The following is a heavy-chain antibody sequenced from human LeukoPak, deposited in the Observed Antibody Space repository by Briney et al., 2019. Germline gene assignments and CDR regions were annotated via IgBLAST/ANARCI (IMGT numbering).Heavy chain of an antibody. CDR1: GGSIRSSSYY. Sequence: PSETLSLTCTVSGGSIRSSSYYRAWIRQPPGKGLEWIGSMDYSESSDYNPSLKSRLTISADTSKNQFSLKLSSVTAADTAVYYCARGGLGIATAGNLPFDYWGQGTLVTVSS. J-gene: IGHJ4*02. V-gene: IGHV4-39*07. CDR3: ARGGLGIATAGNLPFDY. CDR2: MDYSESS. D-gene: IGHD6-13*01.